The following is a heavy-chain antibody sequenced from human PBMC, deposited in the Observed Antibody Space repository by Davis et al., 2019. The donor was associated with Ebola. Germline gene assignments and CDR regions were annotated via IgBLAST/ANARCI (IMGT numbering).Heavy chain of an antibody. V-gene: IGHV3-23*01. Sequence: PGGSLRLSCAASGFTFSSYEMNWVRQAPGKGLEWVSAISGSGGSTYYADSVKGRFTISRDNSKNTLYLQMNSLRAEDTAVYYCAKESGSSGWYDFDYWGQGTLVTVSS. CDR2: ISGSGGST. CDR1: GFTFSSYE. CDR3: AKESGSSGWYDFDY. J-gene: IGHJ4*02. D-gene: IGHD6-19*01.